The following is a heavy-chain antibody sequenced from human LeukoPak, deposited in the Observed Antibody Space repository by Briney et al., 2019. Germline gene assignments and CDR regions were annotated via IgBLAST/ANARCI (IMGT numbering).Heavy chain of an antibody. V-gene: IGHV3-74*01. CDR2: INSDGSST. J-gene: IGHJ4*02. D-gene: IGHD3-10*01. Sequence: GGSLRLSCAASGFTFSSYVMHWVRQAPGKGLVWVSRINSDGSSTNYADSVKGRFTISRDNAKNTLHLQMNSLRAEDTAVYCCARGARGSGTASDYWGQGTLVTVSS. CDR3: ARGARGSGTASDY. CDR1: GFTFSSYV.